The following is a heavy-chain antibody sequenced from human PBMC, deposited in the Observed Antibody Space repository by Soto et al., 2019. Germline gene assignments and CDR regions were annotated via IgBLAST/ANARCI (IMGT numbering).Heavy chain of an antibody. Sequence: VHLVQSGAEVKKSGASVKVSCKGSGYDFTTYGITWVRQAPGQGLEWMAWISDHNGNTDYSQKLRGRVTVTRDTSTSTAYMELRSLRSDDTAVSCCARGRYGDYWGQGALVTVSS. V-gene: IGHV1-18*01. CDR1: GYDFTTYG. CDR3: ARGRYGDY. D-gene: IGHD1-1*01. J-gene: IGHJ4*02. CDR2: ISDHNGNT.